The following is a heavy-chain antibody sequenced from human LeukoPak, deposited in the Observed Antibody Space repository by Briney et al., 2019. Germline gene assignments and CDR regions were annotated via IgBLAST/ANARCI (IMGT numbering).Heavy chain of an antibody. CDR1: GFTFSSYA. Sequence: GGSLRLSCAASGFTFSSYAMSWVRQAPGKGLEWVSAISGSGGSTYYADSVKGRFTISRDNSKNTLYLQMSSLRADDTAEYYCAKSLLTTASGTGRAFDLWGQGTMVTVSS. D-gene: IGHD1-26*01. J-gene: IGHJ3*01. V-gene: IGHV3-23*01. CDR3: AKSLLTTASGTGRAFDL. CDR2: ISGSGGST.